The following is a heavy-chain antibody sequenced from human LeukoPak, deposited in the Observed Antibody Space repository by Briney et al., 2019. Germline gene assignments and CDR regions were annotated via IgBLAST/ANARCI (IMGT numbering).Heavy chain of an antibody. V-gene: IGHV3-30-3*01. D-gene: IGHD5-18*01. CDR1: GFTFSSYA. CDR2: ISYDGSNK. Sequence: GGSLRLSCAASGFTFSSYAMHWVRQAPGKGLEWVAVISYDGSNKYYADSVKGRFTISRDNSKNTLYLQMNSLRAEDTAVYYCSSPRYTAMASDYWGQGTLDTVSS. CDR3: SSPRYTAMASDY. J-gene: IGHJ4*02.